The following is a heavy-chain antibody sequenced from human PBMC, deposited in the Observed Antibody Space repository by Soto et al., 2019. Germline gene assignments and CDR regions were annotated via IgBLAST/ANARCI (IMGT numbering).Heavy chain of an antibody. CDR3: ARTSLSSYGNFDY. Sequence: PSETLSLTCSVSGGSIGGYYVSWIRQPPGKGLEWIGYIYYSGSTNYNPSLKSRVTISVDTSKNLFSLKLSSVTAADTAVYSCARTSLSSYGNFDYWGQRTLVTVSS. CDR2: IYYSGST. V-gene: IGHV4-59*08. D-gene: IGHD5-18*01. J-gene: IGHJ4*02. CDR1: GGSIGGYY.